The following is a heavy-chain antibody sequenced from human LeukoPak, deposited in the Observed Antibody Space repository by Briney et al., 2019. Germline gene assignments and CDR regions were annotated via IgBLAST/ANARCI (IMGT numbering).Heavy chain of an antibody. V-gene: IGHV4-34*01. CDR3: ARIRITGTARGWFDP. J-gene: IGHJ5*02. CDR1: GGSFSGYY. CDR2: INHSGST. D-gene: IGHD1-7*01. Sequence: SSETLSLTCAVYGGSFSGYYWSWIRQPPGKGLEWIGEINHSGSTYYNPSLESRVTISVDTSKNHFSLRLTSVTAADTAVYYCARIRITGTARGWFDPWGQGTLVTVSS.